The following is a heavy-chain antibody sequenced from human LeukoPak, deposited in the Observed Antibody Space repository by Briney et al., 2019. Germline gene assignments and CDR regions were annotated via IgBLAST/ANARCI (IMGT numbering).Heavy chain of an antibody. CDR1: GGSISSSNW. V-gene: IGHV4-4*02. D-gene: IGHD6-19*01. CDR3: ARHTQQWLVLA. J-gene: IGHJ5*02. CDR2: IYHSGST. Sequence: SGTLSLTCAVSGGSISSSNWWSWVRQRPGNGLEWIGEIYHSGSTNYNPSLKSRVTISVDTSKNQFSLKLSSVTAADTAVYYCARHTQQWLVLAWGQGTLVTVSS.